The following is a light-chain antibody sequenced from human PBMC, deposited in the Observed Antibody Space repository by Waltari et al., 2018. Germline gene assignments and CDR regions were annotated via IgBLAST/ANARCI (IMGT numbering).Light chain of an antibody. CDR3: QQYNSYLVT. V-gene: IGKV1-5*03. J-gene: IGKJ2*01. CDR1: QSITPW. Sequence: DIQMTQSPSTLSASVGDRVTITCRASQSITPWLAWYQQKPGKAPKLLIYKASTLETGVLSRFSGSGSGTEFTLTISSLQPDDFATYYCQQYNSYLVTFGQGTKLEIK. CDR2: KAS.